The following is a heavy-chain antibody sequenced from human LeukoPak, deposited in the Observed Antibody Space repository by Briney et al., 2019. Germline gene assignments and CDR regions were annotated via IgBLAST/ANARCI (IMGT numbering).Heavy chain of an antibody. V-gene: IGHV1-69*04. Sequence: SVKVSCKASGGTFTSYAVNWARQAPGQGLEWMGRIIPILGLANYAQKFQGRVTITADKSTNTAYMELSSLRSEDTAVYYCARDRNYGDLDYYYGMDVWGQGTTVTVSS. CDR2: IIPILGLA. D-gene: IGHD4-17*01. CDR3: ARDRNYGDLDYYYGMDV. J-gene: IGHJ6*02. CDR1: GGTFTSYA.